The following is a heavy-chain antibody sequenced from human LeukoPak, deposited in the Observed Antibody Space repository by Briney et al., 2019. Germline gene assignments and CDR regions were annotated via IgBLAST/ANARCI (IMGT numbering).Heavy chain of an antibody. CDR2: INPNSGGT. D-gene: IGHD4-11*01. Sequence: ASVKVSCKASGYTFTGYYMHWVRQAPGQGLEWMGWINPNSGGTNYAQKFQGRVTMTRDTSISTAYMELSRLRSDGTAVYYCARPTTVTGGAQDYWGQGTLVTVSS. V-gene: IGHV1-2*02. CDR3: ARPTTVTGGAQDY. J-gene: IGHJ4*02. CDR1: GYTFTGYY.